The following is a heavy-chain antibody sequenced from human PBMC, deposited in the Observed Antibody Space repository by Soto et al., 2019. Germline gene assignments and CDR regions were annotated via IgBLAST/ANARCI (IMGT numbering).Heavy chain of an antibody. D-gene: IGHD3-3*01. V-gene: IGHV4-39*01. J-gene: IGHJ6*03. CDR1: GDSISSSSYF. CDR3: ARQGDFWSGYKGYYYYYYMDV. Sequence: SETLSLTCTVSGDSISSSSYFWGWIRQPPGKRLEWIGSIHYSGTTYYSPSLKSRVTISVDTSKNQFSLNLNSVTAADTALYYCARQGDFWSGYKGYYYYYYMDVWGKGTTVTVSS. CDR2: IHYSGTT.